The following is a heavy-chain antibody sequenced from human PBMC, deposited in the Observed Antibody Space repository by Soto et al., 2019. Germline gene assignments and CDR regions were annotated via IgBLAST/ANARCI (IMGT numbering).Heavy chain of an antibody. V-gene: IGHV6-1*01. CDR3: AREGGPPNIYYFDY. CDR2: TYYRSKWYN. Sequence: SQSLSLTCAISGDGVSSNSVAGKWIRQSPSRGLEWLGRTYYRSKWYNDYAVSVKSRITINPDTSKNQFSLQLNSVTPEDTAVYYCAREGGPPNIYYFDYWGQGTLVTVSS. CDR1: GDGVSSNSVA. J-gene: IGHJ4*02. D-gene: IGHD1-26*01.